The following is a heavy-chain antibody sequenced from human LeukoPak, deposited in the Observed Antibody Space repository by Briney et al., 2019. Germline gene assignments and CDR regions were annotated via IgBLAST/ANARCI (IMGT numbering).Heavy chain of an antibody. CDR2: INPNSGGT. Sequence: ASVKVSCKASGYTFTGYYMHWVRQAPGQGLEWMGWINPNSGGTNYAQKFQGRVTMTRDTSISTAYMELSRLRSDDTAVYYCARLARYYYGSGSYAHMDVWGKGTTVTISS. V-gene: IGHV1-2*02. CDR3: ARLARYYYGSGSYAHMDV. D-gene: IGHD3-10*01. J-gene: IGHJ6*03. CDR1: GYTFTGYY.